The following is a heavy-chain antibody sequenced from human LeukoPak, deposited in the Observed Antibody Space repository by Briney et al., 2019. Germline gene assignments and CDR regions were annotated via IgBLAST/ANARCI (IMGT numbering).Heavy chain of an antibody. D-gene: IGHD2-8*01. J-gene: IGHJ4*01. V-gene: IGHV3-11*01. Sequence: GGSLRLSCVVSGFSFSDSYMTWLRQTPGKGLESLAYISPSSHDIYYADSVKGRFTISRDDARTSLYLQMNSLGPDDTALYYCSTDPRLLTYWGHGTLVTVSS. CDR3: STDPRLLTY. CDR2: ISPSSHDI. CDR1: GFSFSDSY.